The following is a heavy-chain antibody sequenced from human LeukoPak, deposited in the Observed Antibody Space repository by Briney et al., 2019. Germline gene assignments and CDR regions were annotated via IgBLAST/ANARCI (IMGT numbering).Heavy chain of an antibody. CDR3: AREDDYGPYGAFDI. V-gene: IGHV3-48*04. Sequence: PGGSLRLSCAASGFTFSSYSTNWVRQAPGKGLEWVSYISSSSSTIYYADSVKGRFTISRDNAKNSLYLQMNSLRAEDTAVYYCAREDDYGPYGAFDIWGQGTMVTVSS. CDR1: GFTFSSYS. D-gene: IGHD4-17*01. J-gene: IGHJ3*02. CDR2: ISSSSSTI.